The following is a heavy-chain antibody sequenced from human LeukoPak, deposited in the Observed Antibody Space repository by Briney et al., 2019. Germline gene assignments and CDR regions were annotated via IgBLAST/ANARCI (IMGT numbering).Heavy chain of an antibody. CDR3: ARNDTMVRGLNIKGFDY. D-gene: IGHD3-10*01. CDR1: GGSISISTYY. Sequence: SETLSLTCTVSGGSISISTYYWGWIRQPPGKGLEWIGSIYYSGSTHYDPSLKSRVTISVDTSKNQFSLKLNSVTAADTAVYYCARNDTMVRGLNIKGFDYWGQGTLVTVSS. J-gene: IGHJ4*02. V-gene: IGHV4-39*01. CDR2: IYYSGST.